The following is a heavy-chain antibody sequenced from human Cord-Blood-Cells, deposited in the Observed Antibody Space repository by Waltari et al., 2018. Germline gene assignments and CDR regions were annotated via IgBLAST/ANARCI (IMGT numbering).Heavy chain of an antibody. CDR3: ARECGGDCYYYYYYGMDV. J-gene: IGHJ6*02. Sequence: QVQLVQSGAEVKKPGSSVKVSCKASGGPFSSYAISWVRQAPGQGLEWMGGIIPIFGTANYAQKFQGRVTITADESTSTAYMELSSLRSEDTAVYYCARECGGDCYYYYYYGMDVWGQGTTVTVSS. CDR1: GGPFSSYA. CDR2: IIPIFGTA. D-gene: IGHD2-21*02. V-gene: IGHV1-69*01.